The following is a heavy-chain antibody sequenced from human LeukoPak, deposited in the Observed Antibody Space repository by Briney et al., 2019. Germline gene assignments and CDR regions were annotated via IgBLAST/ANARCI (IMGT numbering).Heavy chain of an antibody. D-gene: IGHD4-11*01. J-gene: IGHJ5*02. CDR2: INHSGST. CDR1: GGSFSGYY. CDR3: ARHSPTVTQRYSWFDP. V-gene: IGHV4-34*01. Sequence: SETLSLTCAVYGGSFSGYYWSWIRQPPGKGLEWIGEINHSGSTNYNPSLKGRVTISVDTSKNQFSLKLSSVTAADTAVYYCARHSPTVTQRYSWFDPWGQGTLVTVSS.